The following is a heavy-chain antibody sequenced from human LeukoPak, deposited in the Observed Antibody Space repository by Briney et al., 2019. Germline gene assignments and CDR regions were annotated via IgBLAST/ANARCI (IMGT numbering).Heavy chain of an antibody. CDR1: GGTFSSYA. Sequence: SVKVSCKASGGTFSSYAISWVRQAPGQGLEWMGGIIPIFGTANYAQKFQGRVTITADKSTSTAYTELSSLRSEDTAVYYCARDDGRGYSGYDYFLDYWGQGTLVTVSS. J-gene: IGHJ4*02. CDR2: IIPIFGTA. CDR3: ARDDGRGYSGYDYFLDY. V-gene: IGHV1-69*06. D-gene: IGHD5-12*01.